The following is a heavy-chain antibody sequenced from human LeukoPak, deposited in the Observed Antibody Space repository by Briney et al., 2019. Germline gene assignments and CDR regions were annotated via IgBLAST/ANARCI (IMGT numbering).Heavy chain of an antibody. CDR2: ISASGDIT. Sequence: PGGSLRLSCAASRFTFSTYWMHWVRQAPGKGLGWVSGISASGDITYYADSVKGRFTISRDNSKNTLYLQMNSLRAEDTAVYYCAKDRDYYDSSGLKPHFDYWGQGTLVTVSS. CDR3: AKDRDYYDSSGLKPHFDY. J-gene: IGHJ4*02. V-gene: IGHV3-23*01. CDR1: RFTFSTYW. D-gene: IGHD3-22*01.